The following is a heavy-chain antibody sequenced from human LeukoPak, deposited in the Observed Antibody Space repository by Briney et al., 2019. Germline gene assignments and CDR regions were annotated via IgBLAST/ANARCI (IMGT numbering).Heavy chain of an antibody. Sequence: GGSLRLSCAASGFTFDDHGMSWVRQAPGKGLEWVSGMNWNGGSTGYADSVRGRFTISRDNAKNSLYLQMNSLRDQDTALYYCARGKYPDNDDHIDVWGKGTTVTVSS. V-gene: IGHV3-20*04. CDR1: GFTFDDHG. J-gene: IGHJ6*03. CDR3: ARGKYPDNDDHIDV. D-gene: IGHD1-1*01. CDR2: MNWNGGST.